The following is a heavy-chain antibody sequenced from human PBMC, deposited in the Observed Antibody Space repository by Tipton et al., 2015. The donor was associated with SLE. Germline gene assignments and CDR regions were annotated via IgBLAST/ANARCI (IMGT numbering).Heavy chain of an antibody. V-gene: IGHV4-38-2*01. D-gene: IGHD3-22*01. CDR2: IYYSGST. J-gene: IGHJ2*01. CDR1: GYSISSGYY. CDR3: AGTNMIGWYFDL. Sequence: TLSLTCAVSGYSISSGYYWGWIRQPPGKGLEWIGSIYYSGSTYYNPSLKSRVTISVDTSKNQFSLKLSSVTAADTAVYYCAGTNMIGWYFDLWGRGTLVTVSS.